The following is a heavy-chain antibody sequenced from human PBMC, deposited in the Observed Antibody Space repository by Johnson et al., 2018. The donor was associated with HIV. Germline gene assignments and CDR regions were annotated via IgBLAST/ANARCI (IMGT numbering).Heavy chain of an antibody. V-gene: IGHV3-53*01. CDR2: IYSGGST. Sequence: VQLVESGGGWIQPGGSLRLSCAASGFTVSSNNMSWVRQAPGKGLEWVSVIYSGGSTYYADFVKGRFTISRDNSKNTLYLQMNSLRAEDTAVYYCVTLSSTSREDAFDIWGQGTMVTVSS. J-gene: IGHJ3*02. D-gene: IGHD2-2*01. CDR3: VTLSSTSREDAFDI. CDR1: GFTVSSNN.